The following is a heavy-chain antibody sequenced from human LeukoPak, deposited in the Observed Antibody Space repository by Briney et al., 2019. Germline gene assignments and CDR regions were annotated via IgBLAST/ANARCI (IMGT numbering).Heavy chain of an antibody. J-gene: IGHJ4*02. V-gene: IGHV3-48*03. CDR3: ARDLFSGYDSSSFYFDY. D-gene: IGHD5-12*01. Sequence: PGGSLRLSCAASGFTFSSYEMNWVRQAPGKGLEWVSYISSSGSTIYYADSVKGRLTISRDNAKNSLYLQMNSLRAEDTAVYYCARDLFSGYDSSSFYFDYWGQGTLVTVSS. CDR1: GFTFSSYE. CDR2: ISSSGSTI.